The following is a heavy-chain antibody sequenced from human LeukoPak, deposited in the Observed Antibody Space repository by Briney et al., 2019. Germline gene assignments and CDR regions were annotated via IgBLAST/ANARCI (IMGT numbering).Heavy chain of an antibody. V-gene: IGHV3-11*01. CDR1: GFTFSDYY. Sequence: PGGSLRLSCAASGFTFSDYYMSWIRQAPGKGLEWVSYISSSGSTIYYADSVKGRFTISRDNSKNTLYLQMNSLRAEDTAVYYCAKDLDYGGPDAFDIWGQGTMVTVSS. D-gene: IGHD4-23*01. J-gene: IGHJ3*02. CDR2: ISSSGSTI. CDR3: AKDLDYGGPDAFDI.